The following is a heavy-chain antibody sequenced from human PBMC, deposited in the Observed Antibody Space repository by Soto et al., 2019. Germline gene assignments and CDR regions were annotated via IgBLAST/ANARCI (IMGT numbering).Heavy chain of an antibody. V-gene: IGHV3-9*01. CDR3: VKDIHEQWLVSHFEY. CDR2: ISWNSGSI. Sequence: EVQLVESGGGLVQPGRSLRLSCVASGFTFDSYAMHWVRQAPGKGLEWVSGISWNSGSIGYEDSVKGRFIISRDNAQNSLYLEMNSLRVEDTAFYYCVKDIHEQWLVSHFEYWGQGALVTVSS. D-gene: IGHD6-19*01. J-gene: IGHJ4*02. CDR1: GFTFDSYA.